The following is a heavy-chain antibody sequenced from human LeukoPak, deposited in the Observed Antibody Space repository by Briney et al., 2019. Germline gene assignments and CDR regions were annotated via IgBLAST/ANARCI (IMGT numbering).Heavy chain of an antibody. J-gene: IGHJ3*02. CDR1: VGSVSSGSYY. CDR3: ARDKDAFDI. Sequence: SETLSLTCTVSVGSVSSGSYYCNWIRQPPGKGLEWIGYIYYSGSTNYNLSLKSRVTISVDTSKNQLSLKLSSVTAADTAVYYCARDKDAFDIWGQGTMVTVSS. V-gene: IGHV4-61*01. CDR2: IYYSGST.